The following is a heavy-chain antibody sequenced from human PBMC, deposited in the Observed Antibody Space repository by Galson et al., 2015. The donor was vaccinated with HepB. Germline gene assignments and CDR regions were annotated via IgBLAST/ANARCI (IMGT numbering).Heavy chain of an antibody. CDR3: ARLLGYSGGWYDGGLVGYFDY. CDR1: GFSLSTSGMC. Sequence: PALVKPTQTLTLTCTFSGFSLSTSGMCVSWIRQPPGKALEWLALIDWDDDKYYSTSLKTRLTISKDTSKNQVVLTMTNMDPVDTATYYCARLLGYSGGWYDGGLVGYFDYWGQGTLVTVSS. J-gene: IGHJ4*02. D-gene: IGHD6-19*01. CDR2: IDWDDDK. V-gene: IGHV2-70*01.